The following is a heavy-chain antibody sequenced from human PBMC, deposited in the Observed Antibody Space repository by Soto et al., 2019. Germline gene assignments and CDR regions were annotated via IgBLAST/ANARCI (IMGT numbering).Heavy chain of an antibody. V-gene: IGHV1-2*04. J-gene: IGHJ6*02. Sequence: ASVKVSCKASGYTFTGYYMHWVRQAPGQGLEWMGWINPNSGGTNYAQKFQGWVTMTRDTSISTAYMELSRLRSDDTAVYYCARGFGYSSSWRTTGIDVWGQGTTVTVSS. D-gene: IGHD6-13*01. CDR1: GYTFTGYY. CDR3: ARGFGYSSSWRTTGIDV. CDR2: INPNSGGT.